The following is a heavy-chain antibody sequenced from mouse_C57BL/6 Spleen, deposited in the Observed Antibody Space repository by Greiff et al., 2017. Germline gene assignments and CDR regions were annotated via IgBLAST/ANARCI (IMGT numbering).Heavy chain of an antibody. CDR1: GYTFTSYW. V-gene: IGHV1-64*01. CDR2: IHPNSGST. D-gene: IGHD1-1*01. J-gene: IGHJ2*01. Sequence: QVQLQQPGAELVKPGASVKLSCKASGYTFTSYWMHWVKQRPGQGLEWIGMIHPNSGSTNYNEKFKSKATLTVDKSSSTAYMQLSSLTSEDSAVYYCFYYYGSSKGVVDYWGQGTTLTVSS. CDR3: FYYYGSSKGVVDY.